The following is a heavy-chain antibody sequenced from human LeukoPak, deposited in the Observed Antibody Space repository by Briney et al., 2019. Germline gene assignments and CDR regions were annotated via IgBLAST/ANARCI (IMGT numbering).Heavy chain of an antibody. J-gene: IGHJ6*04. CDR1: GFTFGDYA. Sequence: GGSLRLSCTASGFTFGDYAMSCVRQAPGKGLEWVGFIRSKAYGGTTEYAASVKGRFTISRDDSKSIAYLQMNSLKTEDTAVYYCTRDRVDTAMDYYYYGMDVWGKGTTVTVSS. V-gene: IGHV3-49*04. CDR2: IRSKAYGGTT. CDR3: TRDRVDTAMDYYYYGMDV. D-gene: IGHD5-18*01.